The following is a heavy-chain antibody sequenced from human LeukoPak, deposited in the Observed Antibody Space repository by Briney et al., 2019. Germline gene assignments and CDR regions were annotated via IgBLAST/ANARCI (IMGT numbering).Heavy chain of an antibody. J-gene: IGHJ4*02. D-gene: IGHD6-13*01. CDR1: GFTFSNYG. Sequence: PGGSLRLSCAASGFTFSNYGMHWVRQAPGKGLEWVAFIRYDGSNTYYADSVKGRFTISRDNSKNTLYLQMNSLRAGDTAVYYCAKGGSSYSYSCDYWGQGTLVTVSS. CDR2: IRYDGSNT. V-gene: IGHV3-30*02. CDR3: AKGGSSYSYSCDY.